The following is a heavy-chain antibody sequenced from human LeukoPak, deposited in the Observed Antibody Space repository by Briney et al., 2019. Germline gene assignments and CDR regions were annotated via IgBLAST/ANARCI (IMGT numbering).Heavy chain of an antibody. Sequence: GGSLRLSCAASGFTFSDYYMSWIRQGPGKGLEWVSYISSSSSYTNYADSVKGRFTISTDNAKNSLYLQMNSLRGDDTAVYYCARGGGGDSGYDSNFDFWGQGTLVTVSS. CDR1: GFTFSDYY. J-gene: IGHJ4*02. D-gene: IGHD5-12*01. CDR2: ISSSSSYT. V-gene: IGHV3-11*06. CDR3: ARGGGGDSGYDSNFDF.